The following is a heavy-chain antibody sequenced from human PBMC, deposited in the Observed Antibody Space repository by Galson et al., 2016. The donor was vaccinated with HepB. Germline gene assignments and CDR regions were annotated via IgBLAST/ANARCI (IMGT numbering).Heavy chain of an antibody. CDR2: ISGSGGST. Sequence: SLRLSCAASGFTFSNYAMNWVRQAPGKGLEWVSAISGSGGSTYYADSVKGRFTISRDNSKNTLYLQMNSLRAEDTAIYYCAKDQRYMESSGWYDFDFWGQGTLVIVAS. V-gene: IGHV3-23*01. J-gene: IGHJ4*02. D-gene: IGHD6-19*01. CDR3: AKDQRYMESSGWYDFDF. CDR1: GFTFSNYA.